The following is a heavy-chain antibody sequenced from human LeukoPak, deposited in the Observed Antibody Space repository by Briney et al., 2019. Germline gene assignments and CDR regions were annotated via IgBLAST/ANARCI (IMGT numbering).Heavy chain of an antibody. Sequence: PSETLSLTCSVSGGSINSYYWSWIRQPPGKGLEWIGEINHSGSTNYNPSLKSRVTISVDTSKNQFSLKLSSVTAADTAVYYCARRHCSSTSCPNWFDPWGQGTLVTVSS. J-gene: IGHJ5*02. V-gene: IGHV4-34*01. CDR3: ARRHCSSTSCPNWFDP. D-gene: IGHD2-2*01. CDR2: INHSGST. CDR1: GGSINSYY.